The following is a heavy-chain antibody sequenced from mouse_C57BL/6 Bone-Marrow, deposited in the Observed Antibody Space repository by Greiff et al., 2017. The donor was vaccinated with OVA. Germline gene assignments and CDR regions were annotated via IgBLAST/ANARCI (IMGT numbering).Heavy chain of an antibody. CDR1: GYTFTSYW. D-gene: IGHD1-1*01. CDR3: ATTTVVATRYFDV. Sequence: QVQLKQPGAELVMPGASVKLSCKASGYTFTSYWMHWVKQRPGQGLEWIGEIDPSDSYTNYNQKFKGKSTLTVDKSSSTAYMQLSSLTSEDSAVYYCATTTVVATRYFDVWGTGTTVTVSS. CDR2: IDPSDSYT. V-gene: IGHV1-69*01. J-gene: IGHJ1*03.